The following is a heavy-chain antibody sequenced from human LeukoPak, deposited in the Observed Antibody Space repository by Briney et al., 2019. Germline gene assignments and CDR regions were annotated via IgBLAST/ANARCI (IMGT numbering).Heavy chain of an antibody. D-gene: IGHD5-24*01. CDR1: GFTFSTYE. V-gene: IGHV3-48*03. CDR3: ARDGDDYDDVEYSQH. CDR2: ISSSGSII. Sequence: PGWSLRLSRAASGFTFSTYEMNWVRQAPGKGLEWVSYISSSGSIIHYADSVNGRFTIYRENAKNSLYLQMNSLRAEDTAVYYCARDGDDYDDVEYSQHWGQGTLVSVSS. J-gene: IGHJ1*01.